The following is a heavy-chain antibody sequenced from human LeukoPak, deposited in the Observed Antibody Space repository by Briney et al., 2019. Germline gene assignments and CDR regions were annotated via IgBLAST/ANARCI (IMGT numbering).Heavy chain of an antibody. CDR3: ARAYYGDLDY. CDR1: GGSISSYY. V-gene: IGHV4-59*01. Sequence: SETLSLTCTVSGGSISSYYWSWIRQPPGKGLEWIGYIYHSGSTNYNPSLKSRVTISVDTSKNQFSLKLSSVTAADTAVYYCARAYYGDLDYWGQGTLVTVSS. J-gene: IGHJ4*02. CDR2: IYHSGST. D-gene: IGHD4-17*01.